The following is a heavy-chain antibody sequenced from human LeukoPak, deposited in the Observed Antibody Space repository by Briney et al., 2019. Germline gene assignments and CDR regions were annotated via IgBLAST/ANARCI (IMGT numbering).Heavy chain of an antibody. CDR3: TRDDFGIKTDWEDYYYMDV. CDR2: IYTSGTT. CDR1: GGSISSGSYY. Sequence: SETLSLTCTVSGGSISSGSYYWSWIRQPAGKGLEWIGRIYTSGTTHHNPSLKSRVTISIDTSKNQFSLNLKSVSAADTAVYYCTRDDFGIKTDWEDYYYMDVWGKGTTVTVSS. J-gene: IGHJ6*03. V-gene: IGHV4-61*02. D-gene: IGHD3-3*01.